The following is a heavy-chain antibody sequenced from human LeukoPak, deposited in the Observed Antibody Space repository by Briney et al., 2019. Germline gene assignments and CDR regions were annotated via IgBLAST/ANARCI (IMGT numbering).Heavy chain of an antibody. Sequence: PGGSLRLSRAASGFTFSNSWMHWVRQAPGKGLVWVSRISSGGSSTAYADSVKGRFTISRDNAKNTLFLQMNSLRAEGTALYYCVGENRWYNYYMDVWGKGTTVTVSS. CDR1: GFTFSNSW. V-gene: IGHV3-74*01. J-gene: IGHJ6*03. CDR3: VGENRWYNYYMDV. CDR2: ISSGGSST. D-gene: IGHD3-16*02.